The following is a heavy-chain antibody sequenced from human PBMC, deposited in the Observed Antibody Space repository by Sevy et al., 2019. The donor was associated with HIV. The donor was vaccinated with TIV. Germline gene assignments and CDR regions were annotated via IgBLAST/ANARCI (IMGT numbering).Heavy chain of an antibody. CDR3: ARGPHFVARLDY. V-gene: IGHV3-30-3*01. CDR1: AFTFSSYA. D-gene: IGHD2-15*01. Sequence: GGSLRLSCAASAFTFSSYAMHWVRQAPGKGLEWVAVISYDGSNKYYADSVKGRFTISRDNSKNTLYLQMNSLRAEDTAVYYCARGPHFVARLDYWGQGTLVTVSS. CDR2: ISYDGSNK. J-gene: IGHJ4*02.